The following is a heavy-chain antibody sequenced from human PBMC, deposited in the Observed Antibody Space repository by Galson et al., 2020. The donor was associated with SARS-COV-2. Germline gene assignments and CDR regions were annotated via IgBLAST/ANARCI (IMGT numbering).Heavy chain of an antibody. J-gene: IGHJ6*02. CDR2: IDPEDGET. CDR3: AGGAAYYYFGMDG. D-gene: IGHD6-13*01. V-gene: IGHV1-24*01. Sequence: ASPKDTCKASGDTTTKLSMHWVRQDPGKGLEWMVAIDPEDGETIYGQKFRGRVTMIEDTSTDTAYMVLSSMRSEDTAVYYCAGGAAYYYFGMDGWGQGTTVTVSS. CDR1: GDTTTKLS.